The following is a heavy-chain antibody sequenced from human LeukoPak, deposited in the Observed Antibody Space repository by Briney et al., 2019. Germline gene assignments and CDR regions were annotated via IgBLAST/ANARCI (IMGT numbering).Heavy chain of an antibody. J-gene: IGHJ4*02. CDR2: IIPIFGTA. Sequence: ASVKVSCKASGGTFSSYAIIWVRQAPGQGLEWMGGIIPIFGTANYAQKFQGRVTIAADESTSTAYMELSSLRSEDTAVYYCARSFHGQYYFDYWGQGTLSPSPQ. CDR1: GGTFSSYA. D-gene: IGHD3-16*02. CDR3: ARSFHGQYYFDY. V-gene: IGHV1-69*13.